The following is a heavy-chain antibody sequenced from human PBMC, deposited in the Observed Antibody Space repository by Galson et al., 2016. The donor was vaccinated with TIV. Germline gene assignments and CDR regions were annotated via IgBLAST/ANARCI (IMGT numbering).Heavy chain of an antibody. Sequence: SLRLSCAASGFSVSFNHMSWVRQAPGKGLEWVSLIYASDTTYYIDSVKGRFTISRDNSKNTLYLQMNSLRVDDTAVYYCAKAGKGDAYPNYLDHWGQGALVTVTS. CDR3: AKAGKGDAYPNYLDH. J-gene: IGHJ4*02. V-gene: IGHV3-53*01. CDR1: GFSVSFNH. D-gene: IGHD5-24*01. CDR2: IYASDTT.